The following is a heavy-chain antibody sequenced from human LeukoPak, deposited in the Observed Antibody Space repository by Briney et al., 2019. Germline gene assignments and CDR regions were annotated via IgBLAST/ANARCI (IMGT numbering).Heavy chain of an antibody. D-gene: IGHD3-10*01. J-gene: IGHJ4*02. CDR3: ARGVHMVRGVIGYDY. Sequence: SQTLSLTCAISGDSVSSNSAAWNWIRQSPSIGLEWLGRTYYRSKWYNDYAVSVKSRITINPDTSKNQFSLQLNSVTPEDTAVYYCARGVHMVRGVIGYDYWGQGTLVTVSS. V-gene: IGHV6-1*01. CDR2: TYYRSKWYN. CDR1: GDSVSSNSAA.